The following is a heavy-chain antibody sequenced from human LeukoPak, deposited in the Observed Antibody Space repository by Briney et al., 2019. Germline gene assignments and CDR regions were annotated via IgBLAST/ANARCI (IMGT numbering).Heavy chain of an antibody. D-gene: IGHD6-19*01. CDR3: ARGPVYNSGLIDY. CDR2: MNPNSGGT. V-gene: IGHV1-2*02. J-gene: IGHJ4*02. Sequence: ASVKVTCKASGYNFTGYFMHWVRQAPGQGLEWMGWMNPNSGGTKYAQKFQGRVTMTRNTSISTAYMELSSLRSEDTAVYYCARGPVYNSGLIDYWGQGTLVTVSS. CDR1: GYNFTGYF.